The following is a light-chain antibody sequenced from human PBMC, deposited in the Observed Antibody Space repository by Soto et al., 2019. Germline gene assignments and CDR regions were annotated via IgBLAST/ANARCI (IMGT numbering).Light chain of an antibody. J-gene: IGLJ1*01. CDR2: EVS. V-gene: IGLV2-14*01. CDR3: GSFSDTSTLYV. Sequence: QSVLTQPASVSGSPGQSITISCTGTSSDVGGSVYVSWYQQHPGKAPKLMISEVSNPPSGVSNRVSGSKSGNTASLSISGLQAEDEADYYCGSFSDTSTLYVFGTGTKLTVL. CDR1: SSDVGGSVY.